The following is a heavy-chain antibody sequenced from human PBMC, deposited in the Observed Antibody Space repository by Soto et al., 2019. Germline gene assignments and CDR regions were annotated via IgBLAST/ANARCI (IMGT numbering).Heavy chain of an antibody. CDR1: GGPFSSYT. CDR2: IIPILGIA. Sequence: SLKVSCKASGGPFSSYTISWVRQAPGQGLEWMGRIIPILGIANYAQKLQGGVTITADKATSTAYMELSSLRSEDTAVYYCVRERTTVTTGYWYFDLWGRGTLVTVSS. V-gene: IGHV1-69*02. J-gene: IGHJ2*01. CDR3: VRERTTVTTGYWYFDL. D-gene: IGHD4-17*01.